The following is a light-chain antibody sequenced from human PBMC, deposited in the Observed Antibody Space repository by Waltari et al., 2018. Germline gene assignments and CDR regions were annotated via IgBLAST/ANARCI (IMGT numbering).Light chain of an antibody. Sequence: EIVLTQSPATLSLSPGERATLSCRASQSVSSYLAWYQQKPGQAPRLLIYDASNRATGFPARFSGSGSVTDFTLTISSLEPEDFAVYYCQQRSNWPLYTFGQGTKLEIK. V-gene: IGKV3-11*01. J-gene: IGKJ2*01. CDR3: QQRSNWPLYT. CDR2: DAS. CDR1: QSVSSY.